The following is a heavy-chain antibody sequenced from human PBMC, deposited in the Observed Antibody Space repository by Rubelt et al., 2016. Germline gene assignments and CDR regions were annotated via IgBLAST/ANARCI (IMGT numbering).Heavy chain of an antibody. D-gene: IGHD3-9*01. Sequence: QVPGAGLEWVSYISSSSSTIYYADSVKGRFTISRDNAKNSLYLQMNSLRAEDTAVYYCARGHADISAPPGPRHYYYYGMDVWGQGTTVTVSS. V-gene: IGHV3-48*01. CDR3: ARGHADISAPPGPRHYYYYGMDV. CDR2: ISSSSSTI. J-gene: IGHJ6*02.